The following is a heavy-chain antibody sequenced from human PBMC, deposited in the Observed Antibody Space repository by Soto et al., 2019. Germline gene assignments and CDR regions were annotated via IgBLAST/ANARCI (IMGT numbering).Heavy chain of an antibody. CDR2: ISYDGSNK. Sequence: QVQLVESGGGVVQPGRSLRLSCAASGFTFSSYGMHWVRQAPGKGLEWVAVISYDGSNKYYADSVKGRFTISRDNSKNALYLQMNSLRAEDTAVYYCAKNHDFWGGAEDAFDIWGQGTMVTVSS. CDR1: GFTFSSYG. CDR3: AKNHDFWGGAEDAFDI. J-gene: IGHJ3*02. D-gene: IGHD3-3*01. V-gene: IGHV3-30*18.